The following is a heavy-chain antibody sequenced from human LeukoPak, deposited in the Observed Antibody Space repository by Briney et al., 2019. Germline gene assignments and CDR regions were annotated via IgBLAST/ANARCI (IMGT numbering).Heavy chain of an antibody. Sequence: GASVKGSCKASGYTFTGYYMHWVRQAPGQGLEWMGWINPNSGGTNYAQKFQGRVTMTRDTSISTAYMELSRLRSDDTAVYYCARVQGYSSSWYWYYYYGMDVWGQGTTVTVSS. D-gene: IGHD6-13*01. CDR2: INPNSGGT. CDR1: GYTFTGYY. J-gene: IGHJ6*02. CDR3: ARVQGYSSSWYWYYYYGMDV. V-gene: IGHV1-2*02.